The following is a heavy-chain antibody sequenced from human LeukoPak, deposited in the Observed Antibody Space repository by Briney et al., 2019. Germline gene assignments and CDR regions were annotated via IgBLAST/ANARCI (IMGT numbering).Heavy chain of an antibody. J-gene: IGHJ6*03. CDR1: GYSFTSYW. Sequence: GESLKISCKGSGYSFTSYWIGWVRQMPGKGLEWMGIIYPGDSDTRYSPSFQGQVTISADKSISTAYLQWSSLKASDTAMYYCARRLDEGSYYNYMDVWGKGTTVTVSS. D-gene: IGHD1-26*01. CDR3: ARRLDEGSYYNYMDV. V-gene: IGHV5-51*01. CDR2: IYPGDSDT.